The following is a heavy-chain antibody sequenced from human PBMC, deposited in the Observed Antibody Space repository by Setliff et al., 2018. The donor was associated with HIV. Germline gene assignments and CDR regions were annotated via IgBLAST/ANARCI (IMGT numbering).Heavy chain of an antibody. V-gene: IGHV4-61*09. J-gene: IGHJ6*02. CDR2: MYTDGST. CDR3: ARGRYNSRIDV. CDR1: GGSITSGNYS. D-gene: IGHD5-18*01. Sequence: SETLSLTCTVSGGSITSGNYSWSWIRQPAGKGLEWIGHMYTDGSTNYNPSFKSRVTISADTSKNQFSLKLSSVTAADTAVYYCARGRYNSRIDVWGQGTTVTVSS.